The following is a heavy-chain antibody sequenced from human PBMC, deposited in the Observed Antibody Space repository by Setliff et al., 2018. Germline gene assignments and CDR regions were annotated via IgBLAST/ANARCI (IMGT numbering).Heavy chain of an antibody. D-gene: IGHD3-22*01. V-gene: IGHV3-30*02. CDR2: IRHDGSNE. Sequence: GGSLRLSCAASGFTSSMYGVHWVRQAPGKGLEWVAYIRHDGSNENYADSVKGRFTISRDNSKDTLYLQMNSLRAEDTAVYYCARAHRYFSDTSGYFYDQGRSAFDVWGQGTMVTVSS. CDR1: GFTSSMYG. CDR3: ARAHRYFSDTSGYFYDQGRSAFDV. J-gene: IGHJ3*01.